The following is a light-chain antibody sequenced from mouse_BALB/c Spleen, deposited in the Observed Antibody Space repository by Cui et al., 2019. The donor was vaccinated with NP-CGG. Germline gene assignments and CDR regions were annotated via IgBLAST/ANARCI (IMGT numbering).Light chain of an antibody. V-gene: IGLV1*01. J-gene: IGLJ1*01. Sequence: QAVVTQASALTTSPGETVTLTCRSCIWAVTTSNYANWVQEKPDHLFTGLIGGTNNRAPGVPARFSGSLIGDKTAHTIAGAQTEDEAIYFCTLWYSNHWVFGGGTKLTVL. CDR1: IWAVTTSNY. CDR3: TLWYSNHWV. CDR2: GTN.